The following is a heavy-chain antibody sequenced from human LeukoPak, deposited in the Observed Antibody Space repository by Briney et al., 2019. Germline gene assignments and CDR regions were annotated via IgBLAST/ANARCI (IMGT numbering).Heavy chain of an antibody. D-gene: IGHD3-22*01. V-gene: IGHV3-21*01. CDR2: ISSSSSYI. CDR1: GFTFSSYS. J-gene: IGHJ4*02. Sequence: GGSLRLSCAASGFTFSSYSMNWVRQAPGKGLEWVSSISSSSSYIYYADSVKGRFTISRDNTKNSLYLQMNSLRAEDTAVYYCASSHYYDSSGYYNWGQGTLVTASS. CDR3: ASSHYYDSSGYYN.